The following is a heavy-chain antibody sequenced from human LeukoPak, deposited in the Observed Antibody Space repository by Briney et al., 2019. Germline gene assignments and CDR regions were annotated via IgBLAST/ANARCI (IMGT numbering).Heavy chain of an antibody. D-gene: IGHD3-22*01. Sequence: GGSLRLSCAASGFTFSSYGMHWVRQAPGKGLEWVAVISYDGSSKYYADSVKGRFTISRDNSKNTLFLQMNSLRAEDTAVYYRAKDHKYYFDSSTYYEYYFDYWGQGTLVTVSS. J-gene: IGHJ4*02. CDR2: ISYDGSSK. CDR3: AKDHKYYFDSSTYYEYYFDY. CDR1: GFTFSSYG. V-gene: IGHV3-30*18.